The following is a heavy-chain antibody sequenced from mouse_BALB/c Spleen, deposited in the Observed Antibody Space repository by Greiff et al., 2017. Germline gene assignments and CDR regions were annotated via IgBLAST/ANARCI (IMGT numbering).Heavy chain of an antibody. D-gene: IGHD2-1*01. CDR2: IRSKSNNYAT. Sequence: EVQGVESGGGLVQPKGSLKLSCAASGFTFNTYAMNWVRQAPGKGLEWVARIRSKSNNYATYYADSVKDRFTISRDDSQSMLYLQMNNLKTEDTAMYYCVRHLYYGNYGAMDYWGQGTSVTVSS. V-gene: IGHV10-1*02. CDR1: GFTFNTYA. CDR3: VRHLYYGNYGAMDY. J-gene: IGHJ4*01.